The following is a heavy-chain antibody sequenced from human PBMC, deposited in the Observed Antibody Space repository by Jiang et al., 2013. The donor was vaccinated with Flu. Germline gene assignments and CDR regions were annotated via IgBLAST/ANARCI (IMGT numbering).Heavy chain of an antibody. CDR3: ARGYSGSDSTDY. CDR1: GGSLSPFY. V-gene: IGHV4-59*08. Sequence: PGLVKPSETLSLTCTVSGGSLSPFYWGWIRQSPEKGLEWIGYIFSSGATNYNPSFESRVTLSVDTSKNQLSLKLTSVTAADTAMYFCARGYSGSDSTDYWGQGTLVTVSS. CDR2: IFSSGAT. D-gene: IGHD5-12*01. J-gene: IGHJ4*02.